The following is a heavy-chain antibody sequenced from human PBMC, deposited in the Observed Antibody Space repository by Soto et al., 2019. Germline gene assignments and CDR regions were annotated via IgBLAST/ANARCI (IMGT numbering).Heavy chain of an antibody. CDR1: GFTFSSYS. CDR3: ARGLDYYDSSGYY. Sequence: GGSLRLSCAASGFTFSSYSMNWVRQAPGKGLEWVSSISSSSSYIYYADSVKGRFTISRDNAKNSLYLQMNSLRAEDTAVYYCARGLDYYDSSGYYWSQGTLVTVSS. V-gene: IGHV3-21*01. D-gene: IGHD3-22*01. J-gene: IGHJ4*02. CDR2: ISSSSSYI.